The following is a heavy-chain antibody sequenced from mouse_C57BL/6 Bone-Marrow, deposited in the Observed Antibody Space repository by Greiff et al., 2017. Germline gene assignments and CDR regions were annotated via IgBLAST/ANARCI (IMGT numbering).Heavy chain of an antibody. Sequence: EVQVVESGGGLVKPGGSLKLSCAASGFTFSSYAMSWVRQTPEKRLEWVATISAGGSYTYYPDNVKGRFTLSRDNAKNNRYLQMSHLKSEDTAMYYCARDGGGITSVADYWGQGTTLTVSS. V-gene: IGHV5-4*01. D-gene: IGHD1-1*01. J-gene: IGHJ2*01. CDR3: ARDGGGITSVADY. CDR1: GFTFSSYA. CDR2: ISAGGSYT.